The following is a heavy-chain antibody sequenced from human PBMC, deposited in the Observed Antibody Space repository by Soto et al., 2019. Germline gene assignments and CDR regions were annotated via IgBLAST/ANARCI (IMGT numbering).Heavy chain of an antibody. CDR3: AKGVGAYYDFWSGYYTVAY. Sequence: PGGSLRLSCGASGFRFSNYAMSWVRQAPVKGLEWVSGISGSGGSTYYADSVKGRFTISRDNSKNTLYLQMNSLRAEDTAVYYCAKGVGAYYDFWSGYYTVAYWGPGTQVTVSS. V-gene: IGHV3-23*01. CDR1: GFRFSNYA. D-gene: IGHD3-3*01. J-gene: IGHJ4*02. CDR2: ISGSGGST.